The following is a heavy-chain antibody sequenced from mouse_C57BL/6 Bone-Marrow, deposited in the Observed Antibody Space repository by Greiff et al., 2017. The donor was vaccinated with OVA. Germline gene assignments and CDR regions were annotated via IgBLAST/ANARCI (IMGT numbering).Heavy chain of an antibody. CDR2: IDPSDSYT. CDR3: ARRGITTVVAPLDY. CDR1: GYTFTSYW. Sequence: QVQLQQPGAELVRPGTSVKLSCKASGYTFTSYWMHWVKQRPGQGLEWIGVIDPSDSYTNYNQKFKGKATLTVDTSSSTAYMQLSSLTSEDSAVYYCARRGITTVVAPLDYWGQGTTLTVSS. D-gene: IGHD1-1*01. V-gene: IGHV1-59*01. J-gene: IGHJ2*01.